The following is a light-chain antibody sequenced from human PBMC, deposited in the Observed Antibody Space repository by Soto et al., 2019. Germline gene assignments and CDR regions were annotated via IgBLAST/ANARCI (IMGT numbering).Light chain of an antibody. CDR2: GAS. CDR1: QRVSSSY. CDR3: QHYGGSPSFT. J-gene: IGKJ3*01. Sequence: EIVLTQSPGTLSLSPGERATLSCRASQRVSSSYLGWYQQKPGQAPRLLIYGASGRATGIPDRFSGSGSGTDFTPTITRLQPEDFALYYCQHYGGSPSFTFGPGTKVDIK. V-gene: IGKV3-20*01.